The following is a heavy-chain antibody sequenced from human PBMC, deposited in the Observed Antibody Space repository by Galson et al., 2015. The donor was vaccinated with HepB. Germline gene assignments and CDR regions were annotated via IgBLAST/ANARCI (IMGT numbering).Heavy chain of an antibody. CDR2: ISAYNGNT. CDR3: AREPLSTITMIVSGAFDI. D-gene: IGHD3-22*01. V-gene: IGHV1-18*01. Sequence: SVKVSCKASGYTFTSYGISWVRQAPGQGLEWVGWISAYNGNTNYAQKLQGRVTMTTDTSTSTAYMELRSLRSDDTAVYYCAREPLSTITMIVSGAFDIWGQGTMVTVSS. J-gene: IGHJ3*02. CDR1: GYTFTSYG.